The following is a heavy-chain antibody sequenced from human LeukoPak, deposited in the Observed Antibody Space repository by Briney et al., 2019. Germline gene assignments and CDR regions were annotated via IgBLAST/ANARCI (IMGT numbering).Heavy chain of an antibody. D-gene: IGHD3-3*01. CDR2: INPNSGGT. CDR1: GYTFTAYY. V-gene: IGHV1-2*02. CDR3: ARAQGRAPYYDFWSGYYYGSFDP. J-gene: IGHJ5*02. Sequence: GASVKVSCKASGYTFTAYYMHWVRQAPGQGLEWMGWINPNSGGTTYAQKLQGRVTMTRDTSISTAYMELSRVRSDDTAVYYCARAQGRAPYYDFWSGYYYGSFDPWGQGTLVTVSS.